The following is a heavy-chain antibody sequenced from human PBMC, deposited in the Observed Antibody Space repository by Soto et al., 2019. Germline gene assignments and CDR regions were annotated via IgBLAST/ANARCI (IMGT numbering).Heavy chain of an antibody. CDR3: ARVRTYYYDSGGLDY. J-gene: IGHJ4*02. D-gene: IGHD3-22*01. V-gene: IGHV1-2*02. CDR1: GYTFTGYY. CDR2: INPNSGDT. Sequence: ASVKVSCKASGYTFTGYYMHWVRQAPGQGLEWMGWINPNSGDTNYAQKFQGRVTMTRETSISTAYMEVSRLRSDDAAVYYCARVRTYYYDSGGLDYWGQGTLVTVSS.